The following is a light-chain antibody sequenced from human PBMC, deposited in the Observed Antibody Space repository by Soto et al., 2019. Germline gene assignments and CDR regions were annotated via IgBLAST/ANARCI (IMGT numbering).Light chain of an antibody. J-gene: IGKJ1*01. Sequence: IVLTQSPGTLSLSPGERATLSCRASQSVSSSYLAWYQQKPGQAPRLLIYGASSRATGIPDRFSGSGSGTDFTLTISRPEPEDFAVYYCQQYRTFGQGTKVDIX. CDR3: QQYRT. CDR1: QSVSSSY. CDR2: GAS. V-gene: IGKV3-20*01.